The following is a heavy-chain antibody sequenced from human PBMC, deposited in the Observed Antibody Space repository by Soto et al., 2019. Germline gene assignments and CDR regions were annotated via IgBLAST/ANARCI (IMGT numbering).Heavy chain of an antibody. CDR3: ARKHYYDSSGYPYYFDY. D-gene: IGHD3-22*01. CDR2: IYHSGST. Sequence: SETLSLTCAVSGGSISSGGYSWSWIRQPPGKGPEWIGYIYHSGSTYYNPSLKSRVTISVDRSKNQFSLKLSSVTAADTAVYYCARKHYYDSSGYPYYFDYWGKGTLVTVSS. CDR1: GGSISSGGYS. J-gene: IGHJ4*02. V-gene: IGHV4-30-2*01.